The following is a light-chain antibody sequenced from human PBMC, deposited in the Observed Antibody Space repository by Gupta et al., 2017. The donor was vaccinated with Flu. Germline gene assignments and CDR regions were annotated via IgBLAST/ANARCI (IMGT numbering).Light chain of an antibody. CDR1: NSNIGSNA. CDR3: ASWDDGLSAVV. J-gene: IGLJ2*01. Sequence: QSVLTQPPSASGTPGQRVTISCSGSNSNIGSNAVNWYQQFPGAAPKLLIYGDKRRPSGVPDRFSGSRSGTSASLSISGLQSEEEADYYGASWDDGLSAVVFGGGTALTVL. CDR2: GDK. V-gene: IGLV1-44*01.